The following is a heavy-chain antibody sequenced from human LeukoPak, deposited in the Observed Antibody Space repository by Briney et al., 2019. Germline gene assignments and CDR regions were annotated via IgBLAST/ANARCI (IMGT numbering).Heavy chain of an antibody. CDR3: ARRGITMIVGYFDY. V-gene: IGHV4-34*01. J-gene: IGHJ4*02. Sequence: SETLSLTCAVYGGSFSGYYWSWIRQPPGKGLEWIGEINHSGSTNYNPSLKSRVTISVDTSKNQFSLKLSSVTAADTAVYYCARRGITMIVGYFDYWGQGTLVTVSS. D-gene: IGHD3-22*01. CDR2: INHSGST. CDR1: GGSFSGYY.